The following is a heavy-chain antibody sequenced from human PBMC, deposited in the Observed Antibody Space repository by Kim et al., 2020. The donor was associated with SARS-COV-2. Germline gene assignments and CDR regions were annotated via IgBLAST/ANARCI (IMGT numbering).Heavy chain of an antibody. J-gene: IGHJ2*01. CDR1: GASISSSRYY. V-gene: IGHV4-39*01. CDR3: AAKGPGDSGTFGGLHGYFDL. D-gene: IGHD3-10*01. CDR2: TYYSGST. Sequence: SDTLSLTCTVSGASISSSRYYWGWIRQPPGKGLEWIGSTYYSGSTYYNPSLKSRVTISQDTSKNQFSLELSSVAAADTAVYYCAAKGPGDSGTFGGLHGYFDLWGRGSLVTVSS.